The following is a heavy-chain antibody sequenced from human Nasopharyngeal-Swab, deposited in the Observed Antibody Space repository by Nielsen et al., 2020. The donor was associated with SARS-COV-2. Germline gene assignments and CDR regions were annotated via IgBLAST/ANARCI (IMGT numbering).Heavy chain of an antibody. V-gene: IGHV3-69-1*01. Sequence: VRQAPGKGLEWVSYISGSSTIYYADSVKGRFTISRDNAKNSLYLQMNSLRAEDTAVYYCARDTKGSSGWPYYYYYMDVWGKGTTVTVSS. CDR3: ARDTKGSSGWPYYYYYMDV. D-gene: IGHD6-19*01. CDR2: ISGSSTI. J-gene: IGHJ6*03.